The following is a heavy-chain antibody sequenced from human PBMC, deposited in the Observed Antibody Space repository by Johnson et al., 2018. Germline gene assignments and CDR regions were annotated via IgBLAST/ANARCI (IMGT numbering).Heavy chain of an antibody. Sequence: QVQLQQWGAGLLKPSETLSLTCAVYGGSFSGYYWSWIRQPPGQGLEWIGEINHSGSTTYNQSLTSRVTISVDTSKNQFSLKLGSVTAAATAVYYCARGPRGVYRSGAFDIWGQGTMVTVSS. D-gene: IGHD3-10*01. J-gene: IGHJ3*02. CDR2: INHSGST. V-gene: IGHV4-34*01. CDR3: ARGPRGVYRSGAFDI. CDR1: GGSFSGYY.